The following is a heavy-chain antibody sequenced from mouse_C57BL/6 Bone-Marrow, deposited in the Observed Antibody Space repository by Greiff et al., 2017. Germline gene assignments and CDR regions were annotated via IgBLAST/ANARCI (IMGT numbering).Heavy chain of an antibody. Sequence: DVKLVESGGDLVKPGGSLKLSCAASGFTFSSYGMSWVRQTPDKMLEWVATISSGGSYTYYPDSVKGRFTISRDNAKNTLYLQMSSLKSEDTAMYYCARQGLRLYYAMDYWGQGTSVTVSS. CDR1: GFTFSSYG. CDR3: ARQGLRLYYAMDY. D-gene: IGHD2-4*01. CDR2: ISSGGSYT. V-gene: IGHV5-6*02. J-gene: IGHJ4*01.